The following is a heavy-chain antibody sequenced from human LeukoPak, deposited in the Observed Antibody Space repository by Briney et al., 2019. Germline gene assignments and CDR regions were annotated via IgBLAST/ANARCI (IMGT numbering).Heavy chain of an antibody. V-gene: IGHV1-69*05. CDR2: IIPIFGTA. J-gene: IGHJ5*02. CDR3: ARADSGGDSSGYKWFDP. D-gene: IGHD3-22*01. Sequence: GASVKVSCKASGGTFSSYAISWVRQAPGQGLEWMGGIIPIFGTANYAQKFQGRITMTRDTSTSTVYMELSSLRSEDTAVYYCARADSGGDSSGYKWFDPWGQGTLVTVSS. CDR1: GGTFSSYA.